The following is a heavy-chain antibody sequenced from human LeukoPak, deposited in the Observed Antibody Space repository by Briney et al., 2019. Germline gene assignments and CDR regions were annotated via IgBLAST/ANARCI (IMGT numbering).Heavy chain of an antibody. CDR3: AKAHPGFDY. CDR2: IGSSSTFI. J-gene: IGHJ4*02. Sequence: PGGSLRVSCAASGFTFTSYTMNWVRQAPGKGLEWVSSIGSSSTFIYYADSVKGRFTISRDNAKNSLFLQMNSLRAEDTAVYYCAKAHPGFDYWGQGTLVTVSS. V-gene: IGHV3-21*01. CDR1: GFTFTSYT.